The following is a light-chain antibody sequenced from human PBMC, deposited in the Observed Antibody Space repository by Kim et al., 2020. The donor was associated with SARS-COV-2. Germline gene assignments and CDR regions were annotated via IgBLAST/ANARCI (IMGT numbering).Light chain of an antibody. CDR3: SAWDSSLSACV. CDR1: SNNVGNQG. CDR2: RNN. V-gene: IGLV10-54*01. J-gene: IGLJ3*02. Sequence: RQTATLTGTGNSNNVGNQGAAWLQQHQGHPPKLLSYRNNNRPSGISERFSASRSGSTASLTISGLQPEDEADYYCSAWDSSLSACVFGGGTQLTVL.